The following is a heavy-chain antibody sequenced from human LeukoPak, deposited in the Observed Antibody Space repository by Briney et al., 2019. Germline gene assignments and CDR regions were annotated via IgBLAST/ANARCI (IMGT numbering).Heavy chain of an antibody. D-gene: IGHD1-7*01. V-gene: IGHV3-23*01. CDR2: TSDRGDYT. CDR3: ARKAQYNGHYPLDY. CDR1: GFTFTSYS. J-gene: IGHJ4*02. Sequence: GGSLRLSCAASGFTFTSYSVSWVRQAPGKGLEWVPGTSDRGDYTYYADSVKGRFTISRDSSKNTLFLQMNSLRAEDTALYFCARKAQYNGHYPLDYWGQGTLVTVSS.